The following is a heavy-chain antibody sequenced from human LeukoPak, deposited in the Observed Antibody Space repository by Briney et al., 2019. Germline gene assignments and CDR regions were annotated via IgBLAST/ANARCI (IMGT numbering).Heavy chain of an antibody. CDR3: ARAAYSSSRGY. V-gene: IGHV4-34*01. D-gene: IGHD6-13*01. CDR2: INHSGST. J-gene: IGHJ4*02. Sequence: SETLSLACAVHGGLFSGYYWSWVREPPGKGLGWIGAINHSGSTNYHPSLKSRVTISVDTSKNQFSAKLSSVTAAGTAVYYSARAAYSSSRGYWGQGTLVTVSS. CDR1: GGLFSGYY.